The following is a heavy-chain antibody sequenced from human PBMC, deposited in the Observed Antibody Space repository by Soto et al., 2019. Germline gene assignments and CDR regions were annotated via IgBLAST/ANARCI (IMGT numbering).Heavy chain of an antibody. V-gene: IGHV5-51*01. J-gene: IGHJ6*02. Sequence: GESLKISCKGSGYTFTDYWIGWVRQLPGKGLEWMGIIYPGDSDTRYSPSFQGHVTISADKSISTAYLQWSSLKASDTAMYYCASQYDVDTAMDSYGMDVWGQGTTVTVSS. CDR3: ASQYDVDTAMDSYGMDV. CDR2: IYPGDSDT. D-gene: IGHD5-18*01. CDR1: GYTFTDYW.